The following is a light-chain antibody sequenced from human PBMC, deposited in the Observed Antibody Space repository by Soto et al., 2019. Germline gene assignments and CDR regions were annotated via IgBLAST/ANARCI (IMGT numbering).Light chain of an antibody. Sequence: QSALTQPPSASGSPGQSVTISCTGTSSDVGGYNYVSWYQQHPGKAPKLMIYEVSKRPSGVPDRFSGSKSGNTASLTVSGFQAEDEADYYCSSYAGSNKLFGGGTQLTVL. CDR2: EVS. J-gene: IGLJ2*01. V-gene: IGLV2-8*01. CDR3: SSYAGSNKL. CDR1: SSDVGGYNY.